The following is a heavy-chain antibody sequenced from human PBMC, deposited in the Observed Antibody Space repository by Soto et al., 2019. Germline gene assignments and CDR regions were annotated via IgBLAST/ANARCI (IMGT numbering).Heavy chain of an antibody. D-gene: IGHD3-3*01. CDR3: PRGATYYDFWSGYMSWFDP. CDR1: GYTFTSYD. Sequence: QVQLVQSGAEVKKPGASVKVSCKASGYTFTSYDINWVRQATGQGLEWMGWMNPNSGNTGYAQKFQGRLTMTRNTSISTAYMELSSLRSEDTAEYYCPRGATYYDFWSGYMSWFDPWGQGTLVTVSS. CDR2: MNPNSGNT. V-gene: IGHV1-8*01. J-gene: IGHJ5*02.